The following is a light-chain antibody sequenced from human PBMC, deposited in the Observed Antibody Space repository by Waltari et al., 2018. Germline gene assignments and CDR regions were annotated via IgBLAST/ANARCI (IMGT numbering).Light chain of an antibody. J-gene: IGKJ4*01. CDR3: QQSYSTPVT. V-gene: IGKV1-39*01. CDR2: AAS. Sequence: DIQMIQSPSSLSASVGDRVTITCRASQSISNSLNWYQQKPVKVPDLLIYAASSLHSGVASRFSGSGSGTDFPLTHSSLQPEDFATYYCQQSYSTPVTFGGGTKVEIK. CDR1: QSISNS.